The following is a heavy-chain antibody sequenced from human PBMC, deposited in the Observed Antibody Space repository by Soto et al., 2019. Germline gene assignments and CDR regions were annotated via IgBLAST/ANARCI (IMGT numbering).Heavy chain of an antibody. CDR3: AKDQGGGGSSSDY. J-gene: IGHJ4*02. CDR2: ISYDGINK. CDR1: GFTFSSYG. V-gene: IGHV3-30*18. D-gene: IGHD3-16*01. Sequence: ESGGGVVQPGRSLRLSCAVSGFTFSSYGMHWVRQAPGKGPEWVAVISYDGINKNYGDSVKGRFTISRDNSKNTLYLQMNSLRAEDTAVYYCAKDQGGGGSSSDYWGQGTLVTVSS.